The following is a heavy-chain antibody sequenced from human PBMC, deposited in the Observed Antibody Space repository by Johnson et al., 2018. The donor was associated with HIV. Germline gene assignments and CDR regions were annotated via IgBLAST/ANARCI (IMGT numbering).Heavy chain of an antibody. CDR2: IKSKTDGGTT. J-gene: IGHJ3*02. CDR1: GFTFSNAW. D-gene: IGHD3-22*01. CDR3: TTAIYSYDTRDTRAFDI. V-gene: IGHV3-15*01. Sequence: EVQLVESGGGLVKPGGSLRLSCAASGFTFSNAWMSWVRQAPGKGLEWVGRIKSKTDGGTTDYAAPVKGRFTISRDDSKTTLYLQMSSLKTEDTAVYYCTTAIYSYDTRDTRAFDIWGQGTMVTVSS.